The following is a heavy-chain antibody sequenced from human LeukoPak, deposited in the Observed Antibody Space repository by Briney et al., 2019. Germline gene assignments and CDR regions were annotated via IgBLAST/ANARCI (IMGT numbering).Heavy chain of an antibody. V-gene: IGHV4-59*01. J-gene: IGHJ4*02. D-gene: IGHD6-19*01. CDR3: ARVMAVADPFDY. Sequence: SETLSLTCTVSGGSTSSYYWSWIRQPPGKGLEWIGYIYYSGSTNYNPPLKSRVTISVDTSKNQFSLKLSSVTAADTAVYYCARVMAVADPFDYWGQGTLVTVSS. CDR2: IYYSGST. CDR1: GGSTSSYY.